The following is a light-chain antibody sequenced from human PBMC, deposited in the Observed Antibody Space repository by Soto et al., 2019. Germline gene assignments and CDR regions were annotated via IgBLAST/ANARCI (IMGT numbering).Light chain of an antibody. CDR2: EVS. CDR3: CSYAGRSTVV. V-gene: IGLV2-23*02. Sequence: QSVLTQPASVSGSPGQSITISCTGTSSDVGNYNVVSWYQQHPGKAPKLMIYEVSKRPSGVSNRFSGSKSGNTASLTISGLQAEDEADYYCCSYAGRSTVVFGGGTKVTVL. CDR1: SSDVGNYNV. J-gene: IGLJ2*01.